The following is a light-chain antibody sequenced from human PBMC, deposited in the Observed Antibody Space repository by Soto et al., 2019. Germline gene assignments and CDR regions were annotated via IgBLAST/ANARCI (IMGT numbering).Light chain of an antibody. J-gene: IGKJ1*01. CDR3: QQYNYWPRT. CDR1: QSVASD. CDR2: DAS. Sequence: EIVMTQSPATLSVSPGERATLSCRANQSVASDFAWYQQKPGQAPTLLIYDASTRASGVPARFSGRGSGTECTLTISSLQSEDFAVYYCQQYNYWPRTFGQGTKVEI. V-gene: IGKV3-15*01.